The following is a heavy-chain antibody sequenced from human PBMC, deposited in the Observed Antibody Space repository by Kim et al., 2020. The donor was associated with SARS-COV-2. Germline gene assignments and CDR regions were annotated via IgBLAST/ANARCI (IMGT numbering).Heavy chain of an antibody. D-gene: IGHD6-13*01. J-gene: IGHJ5*02. CDR1: GYTFTGYY. V-gene: IGHV1-2*02. CDR3: ARFIAAAGTRFDP. CDR2: INPNSGGT. Sequence: ASVKVSCKASGYTFTGYYMHWVRQAPGQGLEWMGWINPNSGGTNYAQKFQGRVTMTRDTSISTAYMELSRLRSDDTAVYYCARFIAAAGTRFDPWGQGTLVTVSS.